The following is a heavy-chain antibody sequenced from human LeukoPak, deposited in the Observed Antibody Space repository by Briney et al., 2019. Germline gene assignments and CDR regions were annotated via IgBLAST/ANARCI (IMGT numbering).Heavy chain of an antibody. V-gene: IGHV1-2*02. Sequence: ASVKVSCKASGYTFTGYYMHWVRQAPGQGLEWMGWINPNSGGTNYAQKFQGRVTITRDTSISTAYLELSRLRSDDTAVYYCARTTYSSGWFDYWGQGTLVTVSS. CDR1: GYTFTGYY. D-gene: IGHD6-19*01. J-gene: IGHJ5*01. CDR2: INPNSGGT. CDR3: ARTTYSSGWFDY.